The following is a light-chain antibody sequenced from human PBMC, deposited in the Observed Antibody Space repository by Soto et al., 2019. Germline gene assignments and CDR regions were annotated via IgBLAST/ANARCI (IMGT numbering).Light chain of an antibody. CDR1: QSVSRTY. Sequence: EIVLTQSPGTLSLSRGERATLSCRASQSVSRTYLAWYQQKPVQAPRLLIYGASTRATGIPARFSGSGSGTEFTLTISRLEPEDFAVYYCQQYGSSGTFGQGTKV. J-gene: IGKJ1*01. CDR2: GAS. V-gene: IGKV3-20*01. CDR3: QQYGSSGT.